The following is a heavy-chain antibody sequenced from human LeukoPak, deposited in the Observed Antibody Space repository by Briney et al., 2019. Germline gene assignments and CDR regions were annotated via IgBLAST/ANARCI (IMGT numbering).Heavy chain of an antibody. CDR1: GFSFSSYE. D-gene: IGHD3-22*01. J-gene: IGHJ4*02. CDR2: ISSSGATT. Sequence: GGSLRLSCAGSGFSFSSYEMNWVRQAPGKGLEWLSYISSSGATTYYADSVKGRFTISRDNDKNSLFLQMNSLRAEDTAVYYCARGRRGGTSGYYDYWGQRSLFTVSS. V-gene: IGHV3-48*03. CDR3: ARGRRGGTSGYYDY.